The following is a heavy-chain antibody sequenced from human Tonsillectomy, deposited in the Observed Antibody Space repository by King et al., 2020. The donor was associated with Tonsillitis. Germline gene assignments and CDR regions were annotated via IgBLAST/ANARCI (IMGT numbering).Heavy chain of an antibody. CDR3: ARDMGGTFND. CDR1: GFIINSYE. Sequence: VQLVESGGGLVQPGGSLRLSCEASGFIINSYEMNWVRQAPGRGPEGVFFLRGGETAGFYAGPVKGRFTTSRDNAKNSLPLQLNSLRAEDTAVYYCARDMGGTFNDWGQGTLVTVSS. D-gene: IGHD1-1*01. J-gene: IGHJ4*02. V-gene: IGHV3-48*03. CDR2: LRGGETAG.